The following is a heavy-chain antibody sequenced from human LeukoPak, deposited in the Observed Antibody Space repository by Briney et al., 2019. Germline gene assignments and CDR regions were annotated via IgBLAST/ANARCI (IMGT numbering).Heavy chain of an antibody. CDR3: ARDGFGRGSMVRGVIIPFDY. CDR2: IYYSGST. V-gene: IGHV4-39*07. D-gene: IGHD3-10*01. J-gene: IGHJ4*02. Sequence: SETLSLTCTVSGGSISSNSYYWGWIRQPPGKGLEWIGSIYYSGSTYYNPSLKSRVTISVDTSKNQFSLKLSSVTAADTAVYYCARDGFGRGSMVRGVIIPFDYWGQGTLVTVSS. CDR1: GGSISSNSYY.